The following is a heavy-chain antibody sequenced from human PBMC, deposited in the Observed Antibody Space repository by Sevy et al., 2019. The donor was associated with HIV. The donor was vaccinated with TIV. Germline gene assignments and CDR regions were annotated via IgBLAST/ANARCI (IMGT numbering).Heavy chain of an antibody. J-gene: IGHJ4*02. CDR3: ATRWTPGY. CDR2: IRYDGSNQ. CDR1: GFTFSAYG. V-gene: IGHV3-30*02. D-gene: IGHD1-1*01. Sequence: GGYLRLSCAASGFTFSAYGMHWVRQAPGKGLEWVAFIRYDGSNQFYADSVKGRFTISRDNSNNTLYLQMHTLRTEDTAVSYCATRWTPGYWGQGTLVTVSS.